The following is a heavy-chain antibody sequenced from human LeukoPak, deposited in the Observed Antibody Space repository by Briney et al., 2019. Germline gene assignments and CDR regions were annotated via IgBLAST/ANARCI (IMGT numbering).Heavy chain of an antibody. CDR2: ISSSSSYI. J-gene: IGHJ4*02. V-gene: IGHV3-21*01. CDR3: AREISAVVPAGVDY. D-gene: IGHD2-2*01. Sequence: GGSLRLSCAASGFTFSSYTMNWVRQAPGKGPEWVSSISSSSSYIYYADSVKGRFTISRDNAKNSLYLQMNSLRAEDTAVYYCAREISAVVPAGVDYWGQGTLVTVSS. CDR1: GFTFSSYT.